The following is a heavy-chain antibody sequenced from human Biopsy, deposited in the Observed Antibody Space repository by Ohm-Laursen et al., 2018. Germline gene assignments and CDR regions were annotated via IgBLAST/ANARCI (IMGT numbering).Heavy chain of an antibody. J-gene: IGHJ4*02. Sequence: PSDTLSLTCAVSGDSISSGGNYWSWIRQFPGKGLEWIAYIYHTGSTYYNPSLKSRLSIAIDTSKNQFSASLRSVTAADTAVYYCARADMVTTIVDYWGQGTLVTVSS. V-gene: IGHV4-31*02. CDR3: ARADMVTTIVDY. D-gene: IGHD5-12*01. CDR1: GDSISSGGNY. CDR2: IYHTGST.